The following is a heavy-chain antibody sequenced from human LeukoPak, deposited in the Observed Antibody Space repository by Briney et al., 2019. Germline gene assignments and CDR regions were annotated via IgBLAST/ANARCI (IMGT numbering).Heavy chain of an antibody. V-gene: IGHV3-74*01. CDR1: GFTFSEYW. Sequence: GGSLRLSCAASGFTFSEYWMHWVRQAPGKGLESVSRINTDGTVTTYADSVKGRFTVSRDNADNTMFLQMNSVRDEDTAVYYCATKQWLAPPPDSWGQGTPVTVSS. CDR2: INTDGTVT. D-gene: IGHD6-19*01. J-gene: IGHJ4*02. CDR3: ATKQWLAPPPDS.